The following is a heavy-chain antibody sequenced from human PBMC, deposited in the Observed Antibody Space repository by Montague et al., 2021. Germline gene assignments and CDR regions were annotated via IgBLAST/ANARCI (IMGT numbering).Heavy chain of an antibody. D-gene: IGHD6-13*01. V-gene: IGHV4-39*07. J-gene: IGHJ5*02. Sequence: SETLSLTCTVSGASITSKIYYWGWIRQSPGKGLEWIGSIYYSGNSFYQPSLKSRITMAVDTSKNQFSLKLSSVTAADTAIYYCARVFSSWYVGWFDPWGQGTLVTVSS. CDR2: IYYSGNS. CDR1: GASITSKIYY. CDR3: ARVFSSWYVGWFDP.